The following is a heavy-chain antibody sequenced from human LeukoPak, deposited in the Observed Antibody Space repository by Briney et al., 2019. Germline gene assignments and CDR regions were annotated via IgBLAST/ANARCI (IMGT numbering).Heavy chain of an antibody. Sequence: GGSLRLSCAASEFTFSAYWMHWVRQVPGKGLVWVSRINGDGSSTNYADSVKGRFTISRDNAKNMLYLQMNSLRAEDTAVYYCARDLELTYYDSSGYDYWGQGTPVTVSS. J-gene: IGHJ4*02. D-gene: IGHD3-22*01. V-gene: IGHV3-74*01. CDR1: EFTFSAYW. CDR2: INGDGSST. CDR3: ARDLELTYYDSSGYDY.